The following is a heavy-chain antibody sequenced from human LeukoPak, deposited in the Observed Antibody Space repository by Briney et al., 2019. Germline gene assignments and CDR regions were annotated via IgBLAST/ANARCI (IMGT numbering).Heavy chain of an antibody. V-gene: IGHV4-59*01. J-gene: IGHJ3*02. CDR3: ARESPVFAYYYDSSGYTDAFDI. D-gene: IGHD3-22*01. Sequence: SETLSLTCAVYGGSFSGYYWSWIRQPPGKGLEWIGYIYYSGSTNYNPSLKSQVTISVDTSKNQFSLKLSSVTAADTAVYYCARESPVFAYYYDSSGYTDAFDIWGQGTMVTVSS. CDR1: GGSFSGYY. CDR2: IYYSGST.